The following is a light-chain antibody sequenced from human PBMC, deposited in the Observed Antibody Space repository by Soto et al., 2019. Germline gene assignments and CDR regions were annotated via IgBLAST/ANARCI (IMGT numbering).Light chain of an antibody. V-gene: IGKV3-20*01. CDR2: GAS. CDR1: QSVAGSY. Sequence: EIMLTQSPVTLSLSPGEGATLSCRASQSVAGSYLAWYQQKPGRTPRLLIYGASSRATGIPNGFSGSGSGTEFPPTVNRPEPEDVAVNYCQQYGVSPRTFGQGTKV. CDR3: QQYGVSPRT. J-gene: IGKJ1*01.